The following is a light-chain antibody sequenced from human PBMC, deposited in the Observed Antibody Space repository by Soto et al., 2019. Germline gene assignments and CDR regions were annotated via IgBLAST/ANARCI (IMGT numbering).Light chain of an antibody. CDR1: QSISYW. CDR3: QQYGSSAPIT. J-gene: IGKJ5*01. CDR2: DAS. Sequence: DIQMTQPPSTLSASAGDRVTITCRASQSISYWLAWYQQKPGKAPKLLIYDASSLESGVPSRFSGSGSETDFTLTISRLEPEDFALYYCQQYGSSAPITFGQGTRLEIK. V-gene: IGKV1-5*01.